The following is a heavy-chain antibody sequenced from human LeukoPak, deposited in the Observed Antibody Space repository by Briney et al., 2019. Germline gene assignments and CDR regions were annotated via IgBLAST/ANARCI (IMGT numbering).Heavy chain of an antibody. V-gene: IGHV3-7*03. J-gene: IGHJ5*02. D-gene: IGHD3-22*01. Sequence: GGSLRLSCAASGFTFSSYWMSWVRQAPGKGLEWVANIKQDGSEKYYVDSVKGRFTISRDNSKNTLYLQMNSLRAEDTAVYYCAKDGDYDSSGYYGNWFDPWGQGTLVTVSS. CDR1: GFTFSSYW. CDR3: AKDGDYDSSGYYGNWFDP. CDR2: IKQDGSEK.